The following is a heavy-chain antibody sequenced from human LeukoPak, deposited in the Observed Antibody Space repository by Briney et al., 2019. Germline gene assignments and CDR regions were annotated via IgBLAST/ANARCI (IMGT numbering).Heavy chain of an antibody. J-gene: IGHJ4*02. V-gene: IGHV3-15*01. CDR2: VRSETDGATT. Sequence: PGGSLRLSCVASGFSFTYAWMSWVRQAPGKGLQWLGHVRSETDGATTDYAAAVQGRFTISRDDSKKMLYLEMNSLKTEDTGLYYCTTDLNQRLKWFGNPLDHWGQGTPVTVSS. D-gene: IGHD3-10*01. CDR1: GFSFTYAW. CDR3: TTDLNQRLKWFGNPLDH.